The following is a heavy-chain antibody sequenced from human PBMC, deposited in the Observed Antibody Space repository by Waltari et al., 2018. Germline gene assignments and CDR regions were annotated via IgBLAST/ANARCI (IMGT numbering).Heavy chain of an antibody. CDR2: GKSDGGST. CDR1: GFTYSMYW. CDR3: AGGARRTTVTTGWWYFDL. J-gene: IGHJ2*01. V-gene: IGHV3-74*01. Sequence: EVQLVESGGGLVQPGGSLRLSGAASGFTYSMYWMHWVRQAPGKGLGRVSGGKSDGGSTSYAEAVKGLLTISKDNATNTVYLQMNSLRAEDTAIYYCAGGARRTTVTTGWWYFDLWGRGTLVTVSS. D-gene: IGHD4-17*01.